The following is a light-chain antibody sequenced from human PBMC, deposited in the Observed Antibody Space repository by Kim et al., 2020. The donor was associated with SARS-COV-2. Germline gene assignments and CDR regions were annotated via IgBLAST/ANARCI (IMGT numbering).Light chain of an antibody. CDR1: VRKVDSDNF. Sequence: RPITSPCTGTVRKVDSDNFVPDYQQSPGKAPKVLFCDVNRRPSGVSNRFSGSKSGNTAYLTISGLRAEDEADYYCSSYTTRNIDVFGTGTKVTVL. V-gene: IGLV2-14*04. J-gene: IGLJ1*01. CDR3: SSYTTRNIDV. CDR2: DVN.